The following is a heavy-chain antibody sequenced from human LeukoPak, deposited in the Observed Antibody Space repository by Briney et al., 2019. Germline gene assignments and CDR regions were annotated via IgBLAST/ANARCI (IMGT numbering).Heavy chain of an antibody. CDR3: ARERYYYYYYMDV. CDR2: INPNSGGT. Sequence: ASVKVSCKASGYTFTGYYMHWVRQAPGQGLEWMGWINPNSGGTNYAQKFQGRVTMTRDTSISTAYMELSRLRSDDTAVYYCARERYYYYYYMDVWGKGTTVTVSS. J-gene: IGHJ6*03. V-gene: IGHV1-2*02. CDR1: GYTFTGYY.